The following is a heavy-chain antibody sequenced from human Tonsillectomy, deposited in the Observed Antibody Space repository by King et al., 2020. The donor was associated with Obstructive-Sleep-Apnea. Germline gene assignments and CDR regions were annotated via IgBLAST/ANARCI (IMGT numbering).Heavy chain of an antibody. CDR2: IYYSGSP. D-gene: IGHD6-19*01. CDR3: AREGVAGTIDY. V-gene: IGHV4-61*01. Sequence: VQLQESGPGLVKPSETLSLTCTVSGGSVSSGSYYWSWIRQPPGKGLAWIGYIYYSGSPNSNPSLKSRVPISVETSTNQFTLKLSSVTAADTAVYYCAREGVAGTIDYWGQGTLVTVSS. J-gene: IGHJ4*02. CDR1: GGSVSSGSYY.